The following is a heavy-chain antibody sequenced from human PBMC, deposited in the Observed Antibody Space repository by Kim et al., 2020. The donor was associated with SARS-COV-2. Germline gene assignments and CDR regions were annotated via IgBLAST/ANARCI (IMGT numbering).Heavy chain of an antibody. CDR1: GFTFSSYA. CDR3: AKDKVPAAMDYYYYGMDV. D-gene: IGHD2-2*01. Sequence: GGSLRLSCAASGFTFSSYAMSWVRQAPGKGLEWVSAISGSGGSTYYADSVKGRFTISRDNSKNTLYLQMNSLRAEDTAVYYCAKDKVPAAMDYYYYGMDVWGQGTTVTVSS. J-gene: IGHJ6*02. CDR2: ISGSGGST. V-gene: IGHV3-23*01.